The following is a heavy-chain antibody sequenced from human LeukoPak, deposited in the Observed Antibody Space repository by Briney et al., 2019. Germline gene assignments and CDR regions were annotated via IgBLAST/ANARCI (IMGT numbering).Heavy chain of an antibody. CDR1: GFTFSGYS. Sequence: PGGSLRLSCAASGFTFSGYSMNWVRQAPGKGLEWVSSISSSSSYIYYADSVKGRFTISRDNAKNSLYLQMNSLRAEDTAVYYCARDPGYCSGGSCYPYYFDYWGQGTLVTVSS. CDR3: ARDPGYCSGGSCYPYYFDY. D-gene: IGHD2-15*01. V-gene: IGHV3-21*01. CDR2: ISSSSSYI. J-gene: IGHJ4*02.